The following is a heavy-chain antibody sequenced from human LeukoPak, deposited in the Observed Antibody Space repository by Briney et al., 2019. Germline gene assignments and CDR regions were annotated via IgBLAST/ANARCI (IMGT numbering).Heavy chain of an antibody. Sequence: PSETLSLTCTVSGGSISSGGYYWSWIRQHPGKGMEWIGYIYYSGSTYYNPSLKSRVTISVDTSKNQFSLKLSSVTAADTAVYYCARESIAARTLDYWGQGTLVTVSS. D-gene: IGHD6-6*01. J-gene: IGHJ4*02. CDR3: ARESIAARTLDY. CDR2: IYYSGST. V-gene: IGHV4-31*03. CDR1: GGSISSGGYY.